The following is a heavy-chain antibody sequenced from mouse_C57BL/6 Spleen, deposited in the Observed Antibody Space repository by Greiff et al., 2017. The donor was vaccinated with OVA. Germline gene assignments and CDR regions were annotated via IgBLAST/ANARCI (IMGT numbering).Heavy chain of an antibody. D-gene: IGHD2-4*01. CDR3: ARKGDYAWFAY. Sequence: VKLQESGAELVKPGASVKISCKASGYAFSSYWMNWVKQRPGKGLEWIGQIYPGDGDTNYNGKFKGKATLTADKSSSTAYMQLSSLTSEDSAVYFCARKGDYAWFAYWGQGTLVTVSA. CDR1: GYAFSSYW. CDR2: IYPGDGDT. V-gene: IGHV1-80*01. J-gene: IGHJ3*01.